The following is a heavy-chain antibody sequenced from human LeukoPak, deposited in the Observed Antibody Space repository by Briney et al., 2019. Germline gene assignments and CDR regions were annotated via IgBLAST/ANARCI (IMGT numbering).Heavy chain of an antibody. Sequence: GGSLRLSCAASEFTFSSYAMNWVRQAPGKGLEWVSGISGSGENTYYADSVKGRFTISRDNSKNTLYLQMNSLRAEDTAVYYCAKAEGAFDIWGQGTMVTVSS. CDR3: AKAEGAFDI. CDR1: EFTFSSYA. CDR2: ISGSGENT. J-gene: IGHJ3*02. V-gene: IGHV3-23*01.